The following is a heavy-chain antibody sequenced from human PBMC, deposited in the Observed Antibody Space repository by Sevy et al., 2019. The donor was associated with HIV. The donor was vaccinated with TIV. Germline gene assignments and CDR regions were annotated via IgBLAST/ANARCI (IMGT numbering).Heavy chain of an antibody. CDR2: FGPEDGET. J-gene: IGHJ4*02. Sequence: ASVKVSCKVSGYTLTELSMHWVRQAPGKGLEWMGGFGPEDGETIYAQKFQGRVTMTEDTSTDTAYMELSSLRSEDTAVYYCATARYCTNGVCSDFDYWGQGTLVTVSS. V-gene: IGHV1-24*01. D-gene: IGHD2-8*01. CDR1: GYTLTELS. CDR3: ATARYCTNGVCSDFDY.